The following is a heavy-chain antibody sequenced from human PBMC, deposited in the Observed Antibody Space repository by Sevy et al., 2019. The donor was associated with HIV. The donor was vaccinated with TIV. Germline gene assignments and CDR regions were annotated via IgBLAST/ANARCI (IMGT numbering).Heavy chain of an antibody. J-gene: IGHJ3*02. Sequence: AAVKVSCKASGYTFTSYFMHWVGQAPGQGLEWMGIINPSDRSTSYAQKFQGRVTMTRDTSTSTVYMELSSLRSEDTALYYCARDHTVISSGWYGAFDIWGQGTPVSVSS. V-gene: IGHV1-46*01. CDR1: GYTFTSYF. D-gene: IGHD6-13*01. CDR3: ARDHTVISSGWYGAFDI. CDR2: INPSDRST.